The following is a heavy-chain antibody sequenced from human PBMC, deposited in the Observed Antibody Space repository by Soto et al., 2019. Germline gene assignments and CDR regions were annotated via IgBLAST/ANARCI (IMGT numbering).Heavy chain of an antibody. CDR2: IYPGDSDT. Sequence: PGESLKISCQGSGYSFVSYWIAWVRQMPGKGLERMGSIYPGDSDTTYSPSFQGQVTMSVEKSITTVYLQWSSLKASDTAMYYCARTDGYEIEYWGQGTLVTVSS. CDR1: GYSFVSYW. CDR3: ARTDGYEIEY. J-gene: IGHJ4*02. D-gene: IGHD5-12*01. V-gene: IGHV5-51*01.